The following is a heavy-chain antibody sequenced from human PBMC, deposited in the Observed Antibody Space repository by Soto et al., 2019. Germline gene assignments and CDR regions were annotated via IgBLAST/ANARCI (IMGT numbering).Heavy chain of an antibody. V-gene: IGHV4-30-4*01. Sequence: SETLSLTCXVSGGSISSGDYYWTWIRQPPGKGLEWIGYIYYTGSALYHPSLKSRVSMSVDTSKSQFSLKLSSVTAADTAVYYCARDHFTDYRHFHYWGLGTLVTVSS. CDR3: ARDHFTDYRHFHY. CDR1: GGSISSGDYY. J-gene: IGHJ4*02. D-gene: IGHD4-4*01. CDR2: IYYTGSA.